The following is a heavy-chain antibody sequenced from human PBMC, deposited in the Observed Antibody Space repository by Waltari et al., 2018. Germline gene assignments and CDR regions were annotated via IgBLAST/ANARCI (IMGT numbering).Heavy chain of an antibody. CDR2: ITHSGST. J-gene: IGHJ4*02. CDR1: GGSFNFYY. V-gene: IGHV4-34*01. Sequence: QVLLQQWGAGLLKPSETLSLTCAVYGGSFNFYYWMWIRQPPGEGLEWIGEITHSGSTNYNPSLKSRVSISVDTPNNQFSLKLTSVTAADTAAYYCARRGYCGIDCYSNYFDFWGQGTLVTVSS. D-gene: IGHD2-21*01. CDR3: ARRGYCGIDCYSNYFDF.